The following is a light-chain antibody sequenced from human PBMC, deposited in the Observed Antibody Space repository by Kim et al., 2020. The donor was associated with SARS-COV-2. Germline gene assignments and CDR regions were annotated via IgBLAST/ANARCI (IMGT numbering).Light chain of an antibody. CDR1: SSDVGGYNY. V-gene: IGLV2-14*03. CDR2: DVS. J-gene: IGLJ1*01. CDR3: SSYTSSSTLV. Sequence: GQSITSACTGTSSDVGGYNYVSWYQQHPGKAPKLMIYDVSTRPSGVSNRFSGSKSGNTASLTISGLQAEDEADYYCSSYTSSSTLVFGTGTKVTVL.